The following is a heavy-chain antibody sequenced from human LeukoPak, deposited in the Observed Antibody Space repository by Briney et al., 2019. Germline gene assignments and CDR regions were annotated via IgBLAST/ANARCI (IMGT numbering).Heavy chain of an antibody. J-gene: IGHJ6*03. D-gene: IGHD4-17*01. CDR1: GGSISSYY. V-gene: IGHV4-59*12. CDR3: ARETTTVTTNYYYYYMDV. Sequence: SETLSLTCTVSGGSISSYYWSWIRQPPGRGLEWIGYIYFSGSTIYNPSLKSRVTISVDSSKNQFSLRLSSVTAGDTAVYYCARETTTVTTNYYYYYMDVWGKGTTVTVSS. CDR2: IYFSGST.